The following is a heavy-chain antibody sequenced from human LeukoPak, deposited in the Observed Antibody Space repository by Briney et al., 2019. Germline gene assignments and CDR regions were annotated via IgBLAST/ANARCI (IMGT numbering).Heavy chain of an antibody. CDR3: ARGSMGIAAAGTDY. D-gene: IGHD6-13*01. J-gene: IGHJ4*02. V-gene: IGHV3-48*03. CDR2: ISSSGGTI. Sequence: GGSLRLSCAASGFTFSSYEMNWVRQAPGKGLEWVSYISSSGGTIYYADSVKGRFTISRDNAKNSLYLQMNSLRAEDTAVYYCARGSMGIAAAGTDYWGQGTLVTVSS. CDR1: GFTFSSYE.